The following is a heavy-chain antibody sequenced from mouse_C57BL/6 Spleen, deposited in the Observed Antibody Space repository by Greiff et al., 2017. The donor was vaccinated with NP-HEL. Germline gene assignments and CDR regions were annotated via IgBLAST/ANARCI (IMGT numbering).Heavy chain of an antibody. CDR1: GYSITSGYI. CDR2: ISNDGSN. J-gene: IGHJ2*01. D-gene: IGHD2-12*01. Sequence: VQLQQSGPGLVKPSQSLSLTCSVTGYSITSGYIWYWIQQLPGNKLEWMGIISNDGSNNNNQSLKNRITLTRDTSKNQFFLKLNSVTTEDTATYYFARSYDELFDYWGQGTTLTVSS. CDR3: ARSYDELFDY. V-gene: IGHV3-6*01.